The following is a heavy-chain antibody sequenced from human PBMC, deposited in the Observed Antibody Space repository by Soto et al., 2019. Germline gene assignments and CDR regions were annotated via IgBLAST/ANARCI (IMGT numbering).Heavy chain of an antibody. Sequence: GESLKISCKGSGYSFTSYWIGWVRQMPGKGLEWMGIIYPGDPDTRYSPSFQGQVTISADKSISTAYLQWSSLKASDTAMYYRARTSAAGKYYYGLDFWGQGSSVIVSS. J-gene: IGHJ6*02. CDR3: ARTSAAGKYYYGLDF. D-gene: IGHD6-13*01. CDR2: IYPGDPDT. CDR1: GYSFTSYW. V-gene: IGHV5-51*01.